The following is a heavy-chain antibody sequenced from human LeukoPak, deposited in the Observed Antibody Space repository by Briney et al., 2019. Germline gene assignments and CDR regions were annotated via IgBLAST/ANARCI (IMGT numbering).Heavy chain of an antibody. J-gene: IGHJ4*02. CDR3: ARDGGSHGAYPPR. Sequence: GRSLRLSCGATGFIFDSYALHWVRQAPGKGLEWVAVISYDGINKYYADSVKGRFTVSRDNAKNSLFLRMDSLRDDDTAVYYCARDGGSHGAYPPRWGQGTVVTVS. V-gene: IGHV3-30*04. CDR1: GFIFDSYA. CDR2: ISYDGINK. D-gene: IGHD4-17*01.